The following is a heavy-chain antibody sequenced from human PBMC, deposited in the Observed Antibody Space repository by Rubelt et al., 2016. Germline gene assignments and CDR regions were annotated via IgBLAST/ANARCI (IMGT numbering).Heavy chain of an antibody. CDR2: IWYDGSNK. CDR3: ARGGNDYGDYGPSLPNY. Sequence: ASGFTFSSYGMHWVRQAPGKGLEWVAVIWYDGSNKYYADSVKGRFTISRDNSKNTLYLQMNSLRAEDTAVSYCARGGNDYGDYGPSLPNYWGQGTLVTVSS. V-gene: IGHV3-33*01. D-gene: IGHD4-17*01. CDR1: GFTFSSYG. J-gene: IGHJ4*02.